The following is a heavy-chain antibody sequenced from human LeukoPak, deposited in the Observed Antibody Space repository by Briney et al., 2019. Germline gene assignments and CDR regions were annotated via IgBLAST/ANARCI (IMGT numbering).Heavy chain of an antibody. CDR1: GFTFGSFW. CDR2: INRDGSSA. V-gene: IGHV3-74*01. J-gene: IGHJ4*02. CDR3: AREDSGSYHPDR. Sequence: GGSLRLSCAASGFTFGSFWMHWVRQAPGKGLVWVSRINRDGSSATYADSVMGRFTISRDNARSTLYLEINSLRAEDTAVYYCAREDSGSYHPDRWGQGALVAVSS. D-gene: IGHD1-26*01.